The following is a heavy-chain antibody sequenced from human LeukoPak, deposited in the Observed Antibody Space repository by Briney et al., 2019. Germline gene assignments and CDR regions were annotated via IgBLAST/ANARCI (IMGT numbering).Heavy chain of an antibody. CDR1: GFTFSSYW. V-gene: IGHV3-74*01. D-gene: IGHD3-22*01. CDR3: ARDTYYYDSSGYYTLDY. J-gene: IGHJ4*02. Sequence: GGSLRLSCAASGFTFSSYWMHWVRQAPGKGLVRVSRINSDGSSTSYADSVKGRFTISRDNAKNTLYLQMNSLRAEDTAVYYCARDTYYYDSSGYYTLDYWGQGTLVTVSS. CDR2: INSDGSST.